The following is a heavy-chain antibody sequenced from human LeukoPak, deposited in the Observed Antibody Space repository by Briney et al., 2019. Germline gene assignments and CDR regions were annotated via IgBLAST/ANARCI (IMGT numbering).Heavy chain of an antibody. D-gene: IGHD5-18*01. CDR1: GLSLSSYG. CDR2: SSGSGGAT. Sequence: GESLRLSCVGSGLSLSSYGMSWVRQTPGKGLEWVSSSSGSGGATYYADSVKGRFTISRDSAENTLYLHMSSLRAEDTAVYFCGKQTAVEGGYYHYWGQGTLVTVSS. CDR3: GKQTAVEGGYYHY. V-gene: IGHV3-23*01. J-gene: IGHJ4*02.